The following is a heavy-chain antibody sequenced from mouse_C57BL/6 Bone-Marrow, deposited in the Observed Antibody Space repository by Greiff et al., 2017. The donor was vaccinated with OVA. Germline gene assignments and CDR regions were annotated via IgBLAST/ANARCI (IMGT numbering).Heavy chain of an antibody. CDR2: IDPSDSYT. CDR1: GYTFTSYW. V-gene: IGHV1-69*01. CDR3: ARWGGSSLYWYFDV. Sequence: QVQLQQPGAELVMPGASVKLSCKASGYTFTSYWMHWVKQRPGQGLEWIGEIDPSDSYTNYNQKFKGKSTLTVDKSSSTAYMQLSSLTSEDSSVYYCARWGGSSLYWYFDVWGKGTTVTVSS. D-gene: IGHD1-1*01. J-gene: IGHJ1*03.